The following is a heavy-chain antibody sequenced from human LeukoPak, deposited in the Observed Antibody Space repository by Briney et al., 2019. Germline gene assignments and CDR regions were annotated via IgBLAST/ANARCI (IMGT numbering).Heavy chain of an antibody. J-gene: IGHJ6*03. CDR3: ASRAYYYYYMDV. CDR2: INHSGST. V-gene: IGHV4-34*01. Sequence: ASETLSLTCAVYGGSFSGYYWSWIRQPPGKGLEWIGEINHSGSTNYNPSLKSRVTISVDTSKNQFSLKLSSVTAADTAVYYCASRAYYYYYMDVWGKGTTVTISS. CDR1: GGSFSGYY.